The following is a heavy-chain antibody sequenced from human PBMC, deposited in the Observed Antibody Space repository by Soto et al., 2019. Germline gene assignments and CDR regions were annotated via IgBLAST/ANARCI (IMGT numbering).Heavy chain of an antibody. D-gene: IGHD2-2*01. CDR3: ARDGGYCSSTSCPGDY. J-gene: IGHJ4*02. CDR2: IIPIFGTA. CDR1: GGTFSSYA. V-gene: IGHV1-69*06. Sequence: SVKVSCKASGGTFSSYAISWVRQAPGQGLEWMGGIIPIFGTANYAQKFQGRVTITADKSTSTAYMELSSLRSEDTAVYCCARDGGYCSSTSCPGDYWGQGTLVTVSS.